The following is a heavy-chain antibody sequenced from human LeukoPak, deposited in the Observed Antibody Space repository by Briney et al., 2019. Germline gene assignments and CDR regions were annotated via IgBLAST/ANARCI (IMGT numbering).Heavy chain of an antibody. CDR3: ARVNTMIVVVTNYYYYYYMDV. V-gene: IGHV3-7*01. J-gene: IGHJ6*03. D-gene: IGHD3-22*01. CDR1: GFTFSSYW. CDR2: IKQDGSEK. Sequence: GGSLRPSCAASGFTFSSYWMSWVRQAPGKGLEWVANIKQDGSEKYYVDSVKGRFTISRDNAKNSLYLQMNSLRAEDTAVYYCARVNTMIVVVTNYYYYYYMDVWGEGTTVTVSS.